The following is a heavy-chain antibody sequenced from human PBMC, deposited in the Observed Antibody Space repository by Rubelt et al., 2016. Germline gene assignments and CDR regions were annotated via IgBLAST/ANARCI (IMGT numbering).Heavy chain of an antibody. Sequence: IYYSGSTNYNPSLKSRVTISVDRSKNQFSLKLSSVTAADTAVYYCARERGGFDYWGQGTLVTVSS. V-gene: IGHV4-61*06. D-gene: IGHD3-10*01. CDR3: ARERGGFDY. CDR2: IYYSGST. J-gene: IGHJ4*02.